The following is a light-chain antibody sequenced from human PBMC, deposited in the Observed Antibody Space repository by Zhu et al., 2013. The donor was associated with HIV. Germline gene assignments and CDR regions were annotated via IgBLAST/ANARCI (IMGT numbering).Light chain of an antibody. CDR2: TIS. CDR1: QSVTGRY. V-gene: IGKV3-20*01. CDR3: QQYGSSPPYT. J-gene: IGKJ2*01. Sequence: ELVLTQSPGTLSVSPGERATLSCRASQSVTGRYLAWYQQKPGQAPRLLIYTISSRATGIPDRFSGSGSGTDFTLTISSVEPEDFAVYYCQQYGSSPPYTFGQGTKLEIK.